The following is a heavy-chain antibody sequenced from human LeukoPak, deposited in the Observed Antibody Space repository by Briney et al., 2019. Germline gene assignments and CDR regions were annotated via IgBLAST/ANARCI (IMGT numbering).Heavy chain of an antibody. D-gene: IGHD4-17*01. CDR3: ARDTSPGYGDPPAWFDP. Sequence: ASVKVSCTASGYTFTNYGISWVRQAPGQGLEWMGWISAYHGNTNYAQKLQGRVTMTTDTSMSTVYMELRSLRSDDTAVYYCARDTSPGYGDPPAWFDPWGQGTLVTVSS. J-gene: IGHJ5*02. V-gene: IGHV1-18*01. CDR1: GYTFTNYG. CDR2: ISAYHGNT.